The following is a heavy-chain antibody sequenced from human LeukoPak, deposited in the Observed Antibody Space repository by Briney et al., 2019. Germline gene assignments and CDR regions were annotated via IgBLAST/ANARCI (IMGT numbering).Heavy chain of an antibody. CDR2: ISSSSSYI. J-gene: IGHJ4*02. CDR3: ASFLVVNFDY. CDR1: GFTFSSYS. D-gene: IGHD3-22*01. Sequence: PGGSLRLSCAASGFTFSSYSMNWVRQAPGKGLEWVSSISSSSSYIYYADSVKGRFTISRDNAKNSLYLQMNSLRAEDTAVYYCASFLVVNFDYWGQGTLVTVSS. V-gene: IGHV3-21*01.